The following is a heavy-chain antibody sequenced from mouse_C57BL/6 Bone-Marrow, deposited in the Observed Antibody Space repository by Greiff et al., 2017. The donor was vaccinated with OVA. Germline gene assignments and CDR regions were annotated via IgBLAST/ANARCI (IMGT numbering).Heavy chain of an antibody. D-gene: IGHD1-1*01. CDR1: GYSFTGYY. CDR3: ARFITTVVAKGYYFDY. Sequence: VQLQQSGPELVKPGASVKISCKASGYSFTGYYMNWVKQSPEKSLEWIGEINPSTGGTTYNQKFKAKATLTVDKSSSTAYMQLKSLTSEDSAVYYCARFITTVVAKGYYFDYWGQGITRTVSS. J-gene: IGHJ2*01. V-gene: IGHV1-42*01. CDR2: INPSTGGT.